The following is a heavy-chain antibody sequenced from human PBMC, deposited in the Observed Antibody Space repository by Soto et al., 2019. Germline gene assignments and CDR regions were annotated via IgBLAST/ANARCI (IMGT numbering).Heavy chain of an antibody. CDR3: ARDRLDYYDSSGRTRGAFDI. CDR1: GFTFSSYS. J-gene: IGHJ3*02. Sequence: GGSLRLSCAASGFTFSSYSMNWVRQAPGKGLEWVSSISSSSSYIYYADSVKGRFTVSRDNAKNSLYLQMNSLRAEDTAVYYCARDRLDYYDSSGRTRGAFDIWGQGTMVTVSS. V-gene: IGHV3-21*01. CDR2: ISSSSSYI. D-gene: IGHD3-22*01.